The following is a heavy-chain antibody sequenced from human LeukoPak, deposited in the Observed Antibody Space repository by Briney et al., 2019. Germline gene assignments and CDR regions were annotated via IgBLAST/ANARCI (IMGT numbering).Heavy chain of an antibody. Sequence: SQTLSLTCTVSGGSIRSGGYYWSWIRQHPGKGLEWIGYIYYSGSTYDNPSLKSRVTISVDTSKNQFSLKLSSVTAADTAMYYCARDSGYNAFDSWGQGTLVTVSS. J-gene: IGHJ4*02. CDR3: ARDSGYNAFDS. V-gene: IGHV4-31*03. D-gene: IGHD5-12*01. CDR1: GGSIRSGGYY. CDR2: IYYSGST.